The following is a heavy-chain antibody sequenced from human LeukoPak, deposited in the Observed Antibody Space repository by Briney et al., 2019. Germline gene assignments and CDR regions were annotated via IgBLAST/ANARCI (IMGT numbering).Heavy chain of an antibody. CDR2: IFPDDSDT. D-gene: IGHD3-22*01. CDR3: ARSGYYYSFDY. CDR1: GYDFTDYW. V-gene: IGHV5-51*04. J-gene: IGHJ4*02. Sequence: GESLKISCKGAGYDFTDYWIGWVRQMPGKAMEWMGIIFPDDSDTRYSPSFQGQVTISADRPISTAHLQWSSLKASDTAMYYCARSGYYYSFDYWGQGTLVTVSS.